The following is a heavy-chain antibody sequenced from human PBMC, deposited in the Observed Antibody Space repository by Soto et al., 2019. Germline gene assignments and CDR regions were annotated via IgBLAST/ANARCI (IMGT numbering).Heavy chain of an antibody. CDR2: IYHSGST. D-gene: IGHD5-12*01. J-gene: IGHJ6*02. V-gene: IGHV4-30-2*01. Sequence: QLQLQESGSGLVKPSQTLSLTCAVSGGSISSGGYSWSWIRQPPGKGLEWIGYIYHSGSTYYNPSLQTRVTISVDRSKNQFSLKLSSVTAADTAVYYCARRRGFPSYYGMDVWGQGTTVTVSS. CDR1: GGSISSGGYS. CDR3: ARRRGFPSYYGMDV.